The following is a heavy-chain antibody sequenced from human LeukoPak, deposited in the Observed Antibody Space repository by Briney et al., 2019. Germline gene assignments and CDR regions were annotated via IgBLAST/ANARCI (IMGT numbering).Heavy chain of an antibody. J-gene: IGHJ3*02. Sequence: GGSLRLSCAAFGFTFSSYEMNWVRQAPGKGLEWVSGVSDSGRSTYYADSVKGRFTISRDNSKNTLYLVMNSLRVDDTAVYYCAKAVDLATISVDIWGQGTMVTVSS. CDR2: VSDSGRST. CDR3: AKAVDLATISVDI. D-gene: IGHD5-24*01. V-gene: IGHV3-23*01. CDR1: GFTFSSYE.